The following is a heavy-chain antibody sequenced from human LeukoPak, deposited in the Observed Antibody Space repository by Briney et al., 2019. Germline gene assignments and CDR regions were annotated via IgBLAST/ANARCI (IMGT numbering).Heavy chain of an antibody. CDR1: GFTLGSYW. Sequence: PGGSLRLSCAVSGFTLGSYWMHWVRQAPGQGLAWVSRVNTDGSSTTYAESVKGRFTISRDNANNSLYLQMNSLRAEDTAVYYCAREHYYDSSGFDYWGQGTLVTVSS. J-gene: IGHJ4*02. CDR2: VNTDGSST. D-gene: IGHD3-22*01. CDR3: AREHYYDSSGFDY. V-gene: IGHV3-74*01.